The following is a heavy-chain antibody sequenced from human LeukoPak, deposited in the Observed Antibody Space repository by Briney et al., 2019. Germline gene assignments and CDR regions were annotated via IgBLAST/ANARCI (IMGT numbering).Heavy chain of an antibody. D-gene: IGHD3-10*01. J-gene: IGHJ4*02. Sequence: GGSLRLSCAGSGFSISNYGMHWVRQAPGRGLEWVALITYDGYYKYYADSVKGRFTISSDNSKNTLYLHMNSLRPEDTDVYYCAKDRSAVVRASPMDYWGQGTLVIVSS. CDR1: GFSISNYG. V-gene: IGHV3-30*18. CDR3: AKDRSAVVRASPMDY. CDR2: ITYDGYYK.